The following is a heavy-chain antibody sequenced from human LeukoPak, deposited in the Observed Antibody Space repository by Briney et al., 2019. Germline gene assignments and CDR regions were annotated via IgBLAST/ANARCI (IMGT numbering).Heavy chain of an antibody. CDR3: ARGGGDIVLDY. V-gene: IGHV4-59*01. J-gene: IGHJ4*02. CDR2: IYYSGNT. CDR1: GGSISSYY. D-gene: IGHD5-12*01. Sequence: NPSETLSLTCTVSGGSISSYYWSWIRQPPGKGLEWIGYIYYSGNTNYNPSLKSRVTISVDTSKNQFSLKLSSVTAADTAVYYCARGGGDIVLDYWGQGTLVTVSS.